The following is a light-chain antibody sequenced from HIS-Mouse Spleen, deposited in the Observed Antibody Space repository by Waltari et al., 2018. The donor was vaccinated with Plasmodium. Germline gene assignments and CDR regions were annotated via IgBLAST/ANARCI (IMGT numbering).Light chain of an antibody. J-gene: IGLJ2*01. V-gene: IGLV3-1*01. Sequence: SYELTQPPSVSVSPGQTASITCSGDKLGDKYACWYQPKPGQSPVLVIYQDSKRPTGVPERFSGSNSGNTATLSIGGTQARDEADYYCQAWDSSTGVFGGGTKLTVL. CDR3: QAWDSSTGV. CDR2: QDS. CDR1: KLGDKY.